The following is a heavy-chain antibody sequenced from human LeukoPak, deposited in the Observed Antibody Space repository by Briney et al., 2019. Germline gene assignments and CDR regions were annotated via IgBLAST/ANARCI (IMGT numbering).Heavy chain of an antibody. V-gene: IGHV3-30*04. Sequence: PGGSLRLSCAASGFTFSSYAMHWVRQAPGKGLEWVAVISYDGSNKYYADSVKGRFTISRDNSKNTLYLQMNSLRAEDTAVYYCARDNDAVAGYDFWSGYHTGHWFDPWGQGTLVTVSS. CDR3: ARDNDAVAGYDFWSGYHTGHWFDP. CDR2: ISYDGSNK. CDR1: GFTFSSYA. J-gene: IGHJ5*02. D-gene: IGHD3-3*01.